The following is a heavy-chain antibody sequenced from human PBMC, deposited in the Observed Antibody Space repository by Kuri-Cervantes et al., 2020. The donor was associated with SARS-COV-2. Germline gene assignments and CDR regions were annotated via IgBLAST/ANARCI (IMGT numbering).Heavy chain of an antibody. CDR3: AKDVGMGSGWSYLDG. CDR2: ISSDGKNK. Sequence: GGSLRLSCVASGFNFSTTDMHWVRQAPGKGLEWVTFISSDGKNKKCMASVRGRFTISRDNSKNTLYLQMNSLRAEDMAVYYCAKDVGMGSGWSYLDGWGQGTLVTVSS. D-gene: IGHD6-19*01. V-gene: IGHV3-30*18. J-gene: IGHJ4*02. CDR1: GFNFSTTD.